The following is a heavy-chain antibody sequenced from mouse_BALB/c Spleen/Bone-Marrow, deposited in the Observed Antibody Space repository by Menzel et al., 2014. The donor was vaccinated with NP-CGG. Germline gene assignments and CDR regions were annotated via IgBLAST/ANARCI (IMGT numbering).Heavy chain of an antibody. CDR3: ARDYDYDY. J-gene: IGHJ2*01. CDR1: GFTFSSYG. D-gene: IGHD2-4*01. Sequence: EVQRVESGGGLVQPGGSLKLSCAASGFTFSSYGMSWVRQNPDKRLELVATINSNGGSTYYPDSVKGRFTISRDNAKNTLYLQMSSLKSEDTAMYYCARDYDYDYWGQGTTRTVSS. CDR2: INSNGGST. V-gene: IGHV5-6-3*01.